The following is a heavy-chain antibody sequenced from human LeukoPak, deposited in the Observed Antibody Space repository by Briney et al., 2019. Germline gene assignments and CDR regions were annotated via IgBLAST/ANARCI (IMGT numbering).Heavy chain of an antibody. CDR2: IYYSGST. J-gene: IGHJ2*01. Sequence: PSQTLSLTCTVSGGSISSGDYYWSWIRQPPGKGLEWIGYIYYSGSTYYNPSLKSRVTISVDTSKNQLSLKLSSVTAADTAVYYCASEWGANWYFDLWGRGTLVTVSS. CDR1: GGSISSGDYY. CDR3: ASEWGANWYFDL. V-gene: IGHV4-30-4*01. D-gene: IGHD1-26*01.